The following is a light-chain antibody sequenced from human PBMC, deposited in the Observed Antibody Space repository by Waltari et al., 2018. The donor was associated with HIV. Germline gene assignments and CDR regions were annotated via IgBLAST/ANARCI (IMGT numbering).Light chain of an antibody. Sequence: QSVLTQPPSASGTPGQRVIISCSGSSSNIGSNTVNWYQQRPGTAPKLLIYSNKQRPSGVPDRCSGSKSGTSASLAISGLQSEDEADYYCAAWDDSLNGYVFGTGTKVTVL. CDR3: AAWDDSLNGYV. CDR1: SSNIGSNT. CDR2: SNK. V-gene: IGLV1-44*01. J-gene: IGLJ1*01.